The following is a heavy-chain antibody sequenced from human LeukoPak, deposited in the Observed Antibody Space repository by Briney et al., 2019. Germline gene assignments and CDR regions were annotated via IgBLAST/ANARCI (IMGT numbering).Heavy chain of an antibody. V-gene: IGHV3-21*01. D-gene: IGHD2-21*01. CDR1: GFTFSSYS. CDR3: ARDSPRGVD. CDR2: ISSSSSYI. Sequence: GGSLRLSCAASGFTFSSYSMNWDRPAPGKGLEWVSSISSSSSYIYYADSVKGRFTIARDNAKNSLYLQMNSLRAEDTAVYYCARDSPRGVDWGQGTLVTVSS. J-gene: IGHJ4*02.